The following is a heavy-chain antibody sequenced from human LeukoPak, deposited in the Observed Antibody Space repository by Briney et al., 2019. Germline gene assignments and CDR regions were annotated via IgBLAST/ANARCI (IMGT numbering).Heavy chain of an antibody. V-gene: IGHV1-24*01. D-gene: IGHD4-17*01. CDR2: FDPKDGET. CDR3: ATELDSGVDY. CDR1: GYTFTDYY. J-gene: IGHJ4*02. Sequence: ASVKVSCKAFGYTFTDYYIHWVKEAPGKGREWMGGFDPKDGETIYAQKFQGRVTMTEDTSTDTAYMELSSLRSEDTAVYYCATELDSGVDYWGQGTLVTVSS.